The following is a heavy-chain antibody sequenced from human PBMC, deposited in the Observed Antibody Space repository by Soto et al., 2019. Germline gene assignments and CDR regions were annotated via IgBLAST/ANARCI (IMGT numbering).Heavy chain of an antibody. J-gene: IGHJ6*02. CDR1: GFTFSSYW. CDR2: IKQDGSEK. V-gene: IGHV3-7*05. D-gene: IGHD2-2*01. Sequence: EVQLVESGGGLVQPGGSLRLSCAASGFTFSSYWMSWVRQAPGKGLEWVANIKQDGSEKYYVDSMKGRFTISRDNAKNSLYLQMNSLRAEDTAVYYCARRGDIVVVPAAMREYYYYYGMDVWGQGTTVTVSS. CDR3: ARRGDIVVVPAAMREYYYYYGMDV.